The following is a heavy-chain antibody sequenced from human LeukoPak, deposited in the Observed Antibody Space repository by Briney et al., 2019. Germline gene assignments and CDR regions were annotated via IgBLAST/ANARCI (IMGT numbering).Heavy chain of an antibody. CDR1: GGSISSSSYY. J-gene: IGHJ3*02. CDR3: ATRPRVELEMDAFDI. D-gene: IGHD1-1*01. CDR2: IYYSGST. Sequence: SETLSLTCTVSGGSISSSSYYWGWIRQPPGKGLEWIGSIYYSGSTYYNPSLKSRVTISVDTSKNQFSLKLSSVTAADTAVYYCATRPRVELEMDAFDIWGQGTMVTVSS. V-gene: IGHV4-39*07.